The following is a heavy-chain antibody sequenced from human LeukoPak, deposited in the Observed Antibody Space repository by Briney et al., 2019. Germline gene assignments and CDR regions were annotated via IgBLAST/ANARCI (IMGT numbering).Heavy chain of an antibody. Sequence: ASVKVSCKASGYTFTSYGISWVRQAPGQGLEWMGWISTYNGNTDYAQKLQDRVTMTTDTSTSTAYMELSSLRSEDTAVYYCASSTRGVHEYSYGGYFDYWGQGTLVTVSS. CDR1: GYTFTSYG. J-gene: IGHJ4*02. V-gene: IGHV1-18*01. CDR2: ISTYNGNT. D-gene: IGHD5-18*01. CDR3: ASSTRGVHEYSYGGYFDY.